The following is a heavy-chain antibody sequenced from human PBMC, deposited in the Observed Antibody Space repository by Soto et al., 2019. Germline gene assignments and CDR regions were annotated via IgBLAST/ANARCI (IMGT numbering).Heavy chain of an antibody. CDR3: AKYYYDSSGFDS. J-gene: IGHJ4*02. Sequence: GGTLRLSCAASGFTFSTYAMSWVRQAPGKGLEWVSGISGSGGRTYYADSVKGRFTISRDNSRNTLNLQMNSLRAEDTAVYYCAKYYYDSSGFDSWGQGTLVTVSS. D-gene: IGHD3-22*01. CDR2: ISGSGGRT. CDR1: GFTFSTYA. V-gene: IGHV3-23*01.